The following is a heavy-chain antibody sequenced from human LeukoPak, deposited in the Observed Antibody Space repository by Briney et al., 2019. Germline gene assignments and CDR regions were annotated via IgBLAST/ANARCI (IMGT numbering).Heavy chain of an antibody. Sequence: GESLKISCKGSGYTFTSYWIGWVRQMPGKGLEWMAIIYPGDSDTRYSPSFQGQVTISADKFISTAYLQRSSLKASDTAMYYCARQREVYFDYWGQGTLVTVSS. CDR2: IYPGDSDT. CDR1: GYTFTSYW. CDR3: ARQREVYFDY. V-gene: IGHV5-51*01. D-gene: IGHD1-26*01. J-gene: IGHJ4*02.